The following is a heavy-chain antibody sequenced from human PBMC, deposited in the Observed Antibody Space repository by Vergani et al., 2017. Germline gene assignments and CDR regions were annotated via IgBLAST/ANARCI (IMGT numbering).Heavy chain of an antibody. V-gene: IGHV3-23*01. CDR2: ISGSGTNT. CDR1: GFTFSSHA. J-gene: IGHJ4*02. Sequence: EVQLLESGGGLVQPGGSLRLSCAASGFTFSSHAMSWVRQAPGKGLEWVSAISGSGTNTYYPDSVKGRFTVSRDNSKNTLYLQMNSLRAEDTAVYYCAKTGQINYDILTGYYVNPHYGGLLDYWGQGTLVTVSS. D-gene: IGHD3-9*01. CDR3: AKTGQINYDILTGYYVNPHYGGLLDY.